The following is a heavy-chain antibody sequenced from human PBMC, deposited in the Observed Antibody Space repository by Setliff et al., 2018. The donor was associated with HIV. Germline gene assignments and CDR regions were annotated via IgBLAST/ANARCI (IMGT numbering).Heavy chain of an antibody. CDR3: AKIDPGKYWSSDY. Sequence: SETLSLTCTVSNSAMDSYYWSWVRQSPGKGLEYIGYIYWTGKTDYNPSLKSRVTISLDTSNNQFSLELTSVTAADTAVYYCAKIDPGKYWSSDYWGPGTLVTVSS. D-gene: IGHD2-8*02. CDR2: IYWTGKT. CDR1: NSAMDSYY. V-gene: IGHV4-59*12. J-gene: IGHJ4*02.